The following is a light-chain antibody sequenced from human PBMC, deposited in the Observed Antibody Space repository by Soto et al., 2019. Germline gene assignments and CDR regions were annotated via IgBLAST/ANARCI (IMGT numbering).Light chain of an antibody. CDR1: QDISNY. Sequence: DIQMTQSPSSLSASVGDRVTITCQASQDISNYLNWYQQKPGKAPKLLIYDASNLETGVPSRFSGSGSGTDFTFTISSLQPEEIATYYCQQYDNLPYTLGQGTKLEIK. V-gene: IGKV1-33*01. CDR3: QQYDNLPYT. J-gene: IGKJ2*01. CDR2: DAS.